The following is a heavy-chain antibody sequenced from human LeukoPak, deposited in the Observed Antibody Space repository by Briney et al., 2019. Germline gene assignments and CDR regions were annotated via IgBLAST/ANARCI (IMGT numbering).Heavy chain of an antibody. CDR2: MNPNSGNT. CDR1: GYTFTSYD. V-gene: IGHV1-8*03. Sequence: AASVTVSCKASGYTFTSYDINWVRQAPGQGLEWMGWMNPNSGNTGYAQKFQGRVTITRNTSISTAYMELSSLRSEDTAVYYCARVGGKGSRPDYWGQGTLVTVSS. CDR3: ARVGGKGSRPDY. J-gene: IGHJ4*02. D-gene: IGHD6-13*01.